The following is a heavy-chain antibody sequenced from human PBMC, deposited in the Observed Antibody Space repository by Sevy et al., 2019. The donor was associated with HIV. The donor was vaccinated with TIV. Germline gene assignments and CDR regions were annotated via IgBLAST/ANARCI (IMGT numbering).Heavy chain of an antibody. Sequence: GGSLRLSCAASGFTFSSYAMSWVRQAPGKGLEWVSAISGSGGSTYYADSVKGRFTISRDNSKNTLYLQMNSLRAEDTAIYYCAKGTRGYSYGPTVVDYWGQGTLVTVSS. J-gene: IGHJ4*02. CDR2: ISGSGGST. CDR3: AKGTRGYSYGPTVVDY. D-gene: IGHD5-18*01. CDR1: GFTFSSYA. V-gene: IGHV3-23*01.